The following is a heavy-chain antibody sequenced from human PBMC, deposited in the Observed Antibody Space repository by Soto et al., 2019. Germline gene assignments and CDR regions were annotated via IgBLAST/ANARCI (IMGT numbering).Heavy chain of an antibody. J-gene: IGHJ4*02. CDR1: GYTFASYA. V-gene: IGHV1-18*01. Sequence: QVQLVQSGAEVKKPGASVKVSCKASGYTFASYAISWMRQAPGQGLEWMGWISAYNGNTNYAQKLQGRVTMTTDSXXXTAYMELRSLRSDDTAVYYCARDPPPPDYWGQGTLVTVSS. CDR2: ISAYNGNT. CDR3: ARDPPPPDY.